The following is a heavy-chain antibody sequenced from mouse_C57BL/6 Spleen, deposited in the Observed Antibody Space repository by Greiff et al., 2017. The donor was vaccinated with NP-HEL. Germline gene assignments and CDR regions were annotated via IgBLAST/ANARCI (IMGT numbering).Heavy chain of an antibody. CDR2: IWSGGST. CDR3: ARTHPYDWDAMDY. J-gene: IGHJ4*01. Sequence: VKLVESGPGLVQPSQCLSITCTVSGFSLTSYGVHWVRQSPGKGLEWLGVIWSGGSTDYNAAFISRLSISKDNSKSQVFFKMNSLQADDTAIYYCARTHPYDWDAMDYWGQGTSVTVSS. V-gene: IGHV2-2*01. D-gene: IGHD2-4*01. CDR1: GFSLTSYG.